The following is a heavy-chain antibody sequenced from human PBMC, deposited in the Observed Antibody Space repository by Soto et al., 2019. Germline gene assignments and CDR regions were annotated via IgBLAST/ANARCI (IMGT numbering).Heavy chain of an antibody. J-gene: IGHJ4*02. CDR1: GFTFSSYG. CDR2: IWYDGRNT. Sequence: GSLRLSCAASGFTFSSYGMHWVLHAPGKGLEWVAVIWYDGRNTYYADSVKGRFTISRDNSKNTLYLQMNSLRAEDTAVYYCARTAYYYDSSGYYFDCWGQGTLVTVSS. CDR3: ARTAYYYDSSGYYFDC. D-gene: IGHD3-22*01. V-gene: IGHV3-33*01.